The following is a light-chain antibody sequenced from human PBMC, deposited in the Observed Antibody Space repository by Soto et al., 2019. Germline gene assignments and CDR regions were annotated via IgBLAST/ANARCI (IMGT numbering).Light chain of an antibody. J-gene: IGKJ5*01. CDR1: QSLVYSDGNTY. CDR2: KVS. V-gene: IGKV2-30*01. Sequence: DVVMTQSPLSLPVTLGQPASISCRSSQSLVYSDGNTYLNWFQQRPGQSPRRLIYKVSNRDSGVPDRFSGSGSGTDFTLKISRVEAEDVGVYYCMQRSNWPLFGQGTRLEIK. CDR3: MQRSNWPL.